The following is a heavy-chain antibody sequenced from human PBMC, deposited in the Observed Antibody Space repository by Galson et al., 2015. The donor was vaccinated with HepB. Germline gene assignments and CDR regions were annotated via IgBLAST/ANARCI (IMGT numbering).Heavy chain of an antibody. CDR3: ARGTYYYDSTGSYGGYFDL. V-gene: IGHV3-23*01. CDR2: ISGSGGST. CDR1: GFTFSSYA. D-gene: IGHD3-22*01. Sequence: SLRLSCAASGFTFSSYAMSWVRQAPGKGLEWVSAISGSGGSTYYADSVKGRFTISRDNSENTLYLQMNSLRAEDTAVYYCARGTYYYDSTGSYGGYFDLWGRGTLVTVSS. J-gene: IGHJ2*01.